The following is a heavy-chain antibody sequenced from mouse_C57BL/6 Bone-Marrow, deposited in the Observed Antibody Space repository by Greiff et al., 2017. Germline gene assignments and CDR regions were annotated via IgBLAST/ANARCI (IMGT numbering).Heavy chain of an antibody. Sequence: EVQLQQSGPELVKPGASVKIPCKASGYTFTDYNMDWVKQSHGKSLEWIGDINPNNGGTIYNQKFKGKATLTVDKSSSTAYMELRSLTSEDTAVYYCARWGITTVVEGFAYWGQGTLVTVSA. J-gene: IGHJ3*01. V-gene: IGHV1-18*01. CDR1: GYTFTDYN. D-gene: IGHD1-1*01. CDR3: ARWGITTVVEGFAY. CDR2: INPNNGGT.